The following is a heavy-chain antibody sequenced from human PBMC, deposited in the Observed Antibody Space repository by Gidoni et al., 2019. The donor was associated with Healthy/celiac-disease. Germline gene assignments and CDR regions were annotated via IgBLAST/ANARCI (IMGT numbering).Heavy chain of an antibody. CDR3: ARLPGYPSNYGMDV. J-gene: IGHJ6*02. CDR1: GGSISSYY. CDR2: IYYSGST. V-gene: IGHV4-59*08. Sequence: QVQLQESGPGLVKPSETLSLTCTVSGGSISSYYWSWIRQPPGKGLEWIGYIYYSGSTNYNPSLKSRVTISVDTSKNQFSLKLSSVTAADTAVYYCARLPGYPSNYGMDVWGQGTTVTVSS. D-gene: IGHD5-12*01.